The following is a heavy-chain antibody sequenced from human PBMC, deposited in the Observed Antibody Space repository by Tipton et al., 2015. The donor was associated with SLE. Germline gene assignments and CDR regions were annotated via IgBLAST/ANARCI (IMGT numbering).Heavy chain of an antibody. V-gene: IGHV4-34*01. CDR3: ARRPSVYYYYYGMDV. CDR2: INHSGST. Sequence: GLVKPSETLSLTCAVYGGSFSGYYWSWIRQPPGKGLEWIGEINHSGSTNYNPSLKSRVTISVDTSKNQFSLKLSSVTAADTTVYYCARRPSVYYYYYGMDVWGQGTTVTVSS. J-gene: IGHJ6*02. CDR1: GGSFSGYY.